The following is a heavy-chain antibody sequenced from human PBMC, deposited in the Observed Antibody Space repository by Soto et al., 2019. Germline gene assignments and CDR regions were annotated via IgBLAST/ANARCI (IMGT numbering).Heavy chain of an antibody. J-gene: IGHJ6*02. CDR3: ARGDDPLRYFDWLSAYYYYYGMDV. CDR1: GFTFSSYA. V-gene: IGHV3-30-3*01. Sequence: QVQLVESGGGVVQPGRSLRLSRAASGFTFSSYAMHWVRQAPGKGLEWVAVISYDGSNKYYADSVKGRFTISRDISKNTLYLQMNSLRAEDTAVYYCARGDDPLRYFDWLSAYYYYYGMDVWGQGTTVTVSS. CDR2: ISYDGSNK. D-gene: IGHD3-9*01.